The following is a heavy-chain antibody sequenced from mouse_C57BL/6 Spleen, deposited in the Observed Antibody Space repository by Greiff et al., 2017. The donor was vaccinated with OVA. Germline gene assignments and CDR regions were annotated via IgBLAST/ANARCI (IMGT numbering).Heavy chain of an antibody. J-gene: IGHJ2*01. CDR2: IRSKSSNYAT. Sequence: DVKLVESGGGLVQPKGSLKLSCAASGFTFNTYAMHWVRQAPGKGLEWVARIRSKSSNYATYYADSVKDRFTISRDDSQSMLYLQMNNLKTEDTAMYYCVREGSSGYLYYFDYWGQGTTLTVSS. CDR1: GFTFNTYA. D-gene: IGHD3-2*02. CDR3: VREGSSGYLYYFDY. V-gene: IGHV10-3*01.